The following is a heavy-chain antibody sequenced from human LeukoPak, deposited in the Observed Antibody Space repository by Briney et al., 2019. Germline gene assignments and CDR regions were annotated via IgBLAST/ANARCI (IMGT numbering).Heavy chain of an antibody. CDR3: AKWSSGSPGDY. CDR2: ISGSGGST. CDR1: GFTFSSYA. V-gene: IGHV3-23*01. D-gene: IGHD1-26*01. J-gene: IGHJ4*02. Sequence: GGSLRLSCAASGFTFSSYAMSWVRQAPGKGLEWVSGISGSGGSTYYADSVKGRFTISRDNSKNTLYLQMNSLRAEDTAVHYWAKWSSGSPGDYWGQGTLVTVSS.